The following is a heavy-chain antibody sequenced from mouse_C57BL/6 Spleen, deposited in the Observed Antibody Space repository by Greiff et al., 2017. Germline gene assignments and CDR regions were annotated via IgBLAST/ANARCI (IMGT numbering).Heavy chain of an antibody. CDR1: GFSLTSYG. D-gene: IGHD2-2*01. Sequence: QVQLKESGPGLVQPSQSLSITCTVSGFSLTSYGVHWVRQSPGKGLEWLGVIWGDGSTNYHSALISRLSISKDNSKSQVFLKLNSLQTDDTATYYCANNGFLYAMDYWGQGTSVTVSS. J-gene: IGHJ4*01. CDR2: IWGDGST. CDR3: ANNGFLYAMDY. V-gene: IGHV2-3*01.